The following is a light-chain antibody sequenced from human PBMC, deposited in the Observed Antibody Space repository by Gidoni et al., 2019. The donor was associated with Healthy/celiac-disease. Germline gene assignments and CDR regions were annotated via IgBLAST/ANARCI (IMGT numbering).Light chain of an antibody. Sequence: EILMTQSPATLSVSPGERATLSCRASQRVSSTLAWYQQKPGQAPRLLIYGASTRATGIPARFSGSGSGTEFTLTISSLQSEEFAGYYCQQYNNWPPWTFXXXTKVEIK. CDR1: QRVSST. CDR2: GAS. J-gene: IGKJ1*01. CDR3: QQYNNWPPWT. V-gene: IGKV3-15*01.